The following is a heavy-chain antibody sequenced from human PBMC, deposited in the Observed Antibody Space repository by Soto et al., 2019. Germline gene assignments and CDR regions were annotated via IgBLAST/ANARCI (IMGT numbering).Heavy chain of an antibody. V-gene: IGHV4-34*01. D-gene: IGHD1-26*01. Sequence: SETLSLTCAVYGGSFSGYYWSWIRQPPGKGLEWIGEINHSGSTNYNPSLKSRVTISVDTSKNQFSLKLSSVTAADTAVYYCARRSRLLRGWFYYYGMDVWGQGTTVTVS. CDR1: GGSFSGYY. J-gene: IGHJ6*02. CDR2: INHSGST. CDR3: ARRSRLLRGWFYYYGMDV.